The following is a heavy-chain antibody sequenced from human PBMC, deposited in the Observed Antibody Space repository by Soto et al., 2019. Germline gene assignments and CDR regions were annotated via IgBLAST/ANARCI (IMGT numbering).Heavy chain of an antibody. D-gene: IGHD2-2*02. V-gene: IGHV3-11*01. J-gene: IGHJ4*02. CDR3: ARDMYTNIVNYFDS. CDR1: GFSFKDNY. Sequence: LRLSCAASGFSFKDNYMTWMRQTSEKGLEWISTITSSGGNAYYAASVKGRVTISRDNAHNSLYLQMSGLRAEDTALYYLARDMYTNIVNYFDSWGQGPLVTFAS. CDR2: ITSSGGNA.